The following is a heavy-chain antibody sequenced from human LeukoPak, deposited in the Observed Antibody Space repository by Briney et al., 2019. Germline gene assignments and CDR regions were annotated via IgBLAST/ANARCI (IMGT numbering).Heavy chain of an antibody. CDR2: ISAYNGNT. Sequence: ASVKVSCKASGYAFTSYGISWVRQAPGQGLEWMGWISAYNGNTNYAQKLQGRVTTTTDTSTSTAYMELRSLRSDDTAVYYCAREKIHYYYYMDVWGKGTTVTISS. CDR1: GYAFTSYG. V-gene: IGHV1-18*01. CDR3: AREKIHYYYYMDV. D-gene: IGHD5-18*01. J-gene: IGHJ6*03.